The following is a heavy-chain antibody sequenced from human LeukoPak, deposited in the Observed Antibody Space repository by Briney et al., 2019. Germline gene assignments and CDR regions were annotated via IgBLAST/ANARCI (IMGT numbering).Heavy chain of an antibody. V-gene: IGHV1-69*05. D-gene: IGHD6-13*01. CDR3: ARGYSSSCPGCWFDP. Sequence: SVKVSCKASGGTFSSYAISWVRQAPGQGLEWMGGIIPIFGTANYAQKFQGRVTITTDESTSTAYMELSSLRSEDTAVYYCARGYSSSCPGCWFDPWGQGTLVTVSS. J-gene: IGHJ5*02. CDR1: GGTFSSYA. CDR2: IIPIFGTA.